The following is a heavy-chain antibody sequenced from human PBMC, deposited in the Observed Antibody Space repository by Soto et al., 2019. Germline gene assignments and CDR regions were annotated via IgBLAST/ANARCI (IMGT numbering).Heavy chain of an antibody. D-gene: IGHD3-3*01. J-gene: IGHJ2*01. Sequence: QVQLQQWGAGPLRPLETLSLTCGVSGGSFSGYYWAWIRQSPGKGLEWIGEINDRGSINYNPSLKERVNFSGDQSKNPHPLELRSGNGAGHAFYYWGEEGYDFLAWPPWGLYFHLLGRGTL. CDR3: GEEGYDFLAWPPWGLYFHL. CDR1: GGSFSGYY. CDR2: INDRGSI. V-gene: IGHV4-34*01.